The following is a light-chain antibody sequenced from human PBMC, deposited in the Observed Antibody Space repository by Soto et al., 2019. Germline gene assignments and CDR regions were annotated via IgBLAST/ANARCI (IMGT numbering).Light chain of an antibody. CDR1: QSLTSN. V-gene: IGKV3-15*01. CDR2: GAS. CDR3: QQYNNWWT. Sequence: IMMTQSPATLSVSPGERATVSCRASQSLTSNLAWYRQKPGQVPRLLIYGASTRATGIPVRFSGSGSGTEFTLTISSLQSEDSAVYYCQQYNNWWTFGQGTKVEI. J-gene: IGKJ1*01.